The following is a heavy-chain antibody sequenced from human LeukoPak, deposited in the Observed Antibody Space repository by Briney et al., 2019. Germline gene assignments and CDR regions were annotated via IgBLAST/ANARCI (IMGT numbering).Heavy chain of an antibody. CDR1: GFTFSSYW. CDR2: ISSSGSTI. J-gene: IGHJ4*02. D-gene: IGHD3-22*01. CDR3: ARDHGRLVVVPSSFDY. Sequence: PGGSLRLSCAASGFTFSSYWMHWVRQAPGKGLVWVSYISSSGSTIYYADSVKGRFTISRDNAKNSLYLQMNSLRAEDTAVYYCARDHGRLVVVPSSFDYWGQGTLVTVSS. V-gene: IGHV3-48*04.